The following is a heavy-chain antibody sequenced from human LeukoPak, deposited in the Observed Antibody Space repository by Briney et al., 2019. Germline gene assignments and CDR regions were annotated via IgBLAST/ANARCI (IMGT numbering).Heavy chain of an antibody. CDR1: GFTFSSYA. V-gene: IGHV3-23*01. CDR3: AKSKGGSVSGIDY. Sequence: RGSLRLSCAASGFTFSSYAMNWVRQAPGKGLEWVSTISGSGGSTYYADSVKGRFTISRDNSKNTLYLQMNSLRVDDTAVYSCAKSKGGSVSGIDYWGQGTLATVSS. J-gene: IGHJ4*02. D-gene: IGHD6-19*01. CDR2: ISGSGGST.